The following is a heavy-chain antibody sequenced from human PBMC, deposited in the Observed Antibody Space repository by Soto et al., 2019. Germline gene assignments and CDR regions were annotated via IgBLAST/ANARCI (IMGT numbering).Heavy chain of an antibody. D-gene: IGHD3-22*01. J-gene: IGHJ6*02. V-gene: IGHV4-30-2*01. CDR2: ICHSGST. CDR3: AREGYYYDSSGYFASYGMDV. CDR1: GGSISSGGYS. Sequence: QLQLQESGSGLVKPSQTLSLTCAVSGGSISSGGYSWSWIRQPPGKGLEWIGYICHSGSTYYNPSLTSRVTISVDRSKNQFSLKLSSVTAADTAVYYCAREGYYYDSSGYFASYGMDVWGQGTTVTVSS.